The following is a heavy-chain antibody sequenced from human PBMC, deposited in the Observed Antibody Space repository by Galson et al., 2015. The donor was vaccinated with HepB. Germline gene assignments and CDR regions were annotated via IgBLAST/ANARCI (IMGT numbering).Heavy chain of an antibody. V-gene: IGHV1-69*13. CDR2: IIPIFGTA. J-gene: IGHJ4*02. CDR3: ARDEYSSSSYRGPFDY. CDR1: GGTFSSYA. D-gene: IGHD6-6*01. Sequence: SVKVSCKASGGTFSSYAISWVRQAPGQGLEWMGGIIPIFGTANYAQKFQGRVTITADESTSTAYMELSSLRSEDTAVYYCARDEYSSSSYRGPFDYWGQGTLVTVSS.